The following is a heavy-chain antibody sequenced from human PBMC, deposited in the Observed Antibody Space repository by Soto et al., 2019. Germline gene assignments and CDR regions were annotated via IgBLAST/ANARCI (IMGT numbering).Heavy chain of an antibody. Sequence: QVQLVQSGAEVKKPGSSVKVSCKASGGTFSSYAISWVRHAPGQGLEWMGGIIPIFGTANYAQKFQGRVTITAYECTRTAYMELSSLRSADMAVYYFARDQDVSNYPGMDVWVQGTTVTVSS. CDR3: ARDQDVSNYPGMDV. CDR1: GGTFSSYA. CDR2: IIPIFGTA. V-gene: IGHV1-69*12. D-gene: IGHD4-4*01. J-gene: IGHJ6*02.